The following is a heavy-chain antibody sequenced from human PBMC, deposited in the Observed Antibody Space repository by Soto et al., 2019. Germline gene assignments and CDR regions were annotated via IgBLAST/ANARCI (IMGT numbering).Heavy chain of an antibody. V-gene: IGHV4-59*08. Sequence: SETLSLTCTFSGCSISSYYWSWIRQPPGKGLEWNGYIYYSGSTNYNPSLKSRVTISVDTSKNQFSLKPSSVTAADTAVYYCARQGPYGMDVWGQGTTVTVSS. J-gene: IGHJ6*02. CDR2: IYYSGST. CDR3: ARQGPYGMDV. CDR1: GCSISSYY.